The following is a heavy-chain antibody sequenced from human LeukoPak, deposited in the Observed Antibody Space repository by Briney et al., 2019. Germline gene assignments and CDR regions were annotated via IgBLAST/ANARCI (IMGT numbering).Heavy chain of an antibody. V-gene: IGHV6-1*01. Sequence: PSQTLSLTCAISGDSVSSNTAVWNWIRQSPSRGLEWLGRTYYRSKWYNDYAVSVKSRITINPDTSKNQFSLQLNSVTPEDAAVYYCARHIGEDGIDYWGQGTLVTVSS. D-gene: IGHD3-10*01. CDR3: ARHIGEDGIDY. CDR1: GDSVSSNTAV. J-gene: IGHJ4*02. CDR2: TYYRSKWYN.